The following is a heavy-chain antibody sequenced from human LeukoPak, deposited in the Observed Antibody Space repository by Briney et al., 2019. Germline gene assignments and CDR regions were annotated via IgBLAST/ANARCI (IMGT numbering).Heavy chain of an antibody. J-gene: IGHJ3*02. CDR3: ARWQLDAFDI. CDR2: IYHNGNT. V-gene: IGHV4-59*12. CDR1: GGSINFYY. Sequence: SETLSLTCTVSGGSINFYYWSWLRQPPGKGLEWIGYIYHNGNTNYNPSLKSPITISVDPSKTQFSLKLNSVTAADTAVYYCARWQLDAFDIWGQGTMVTVSS. D-gene: IGHD6-6*01.